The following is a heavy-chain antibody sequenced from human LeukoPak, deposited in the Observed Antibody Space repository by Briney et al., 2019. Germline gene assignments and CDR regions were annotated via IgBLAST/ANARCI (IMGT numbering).Heavy chain of an antibody. CDR1: GFTFSSYA. V-gene: IGHV3-30*04. D-gene: IGHD4-23*01. Sequence: PGRSLRLSCAASGFTFSSYAMHWVRQAPGKGLEWVAVISYDGSKKYYADSVKGRFTISRDNSKNTLYLQMNSLRAEDTAVYYCARRLGLRWDLQAFDIWGQGTMVTVPS. J-gene: IGHJ3*02. CDR3: ARRLGLRWDLQAFDI. CDR2: ISYDGSKK.